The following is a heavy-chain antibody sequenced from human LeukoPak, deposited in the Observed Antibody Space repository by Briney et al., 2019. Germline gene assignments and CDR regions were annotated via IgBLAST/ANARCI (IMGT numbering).Heavy chain of an antibody. V-gene: IGHV1-2*06. Sequence: EASVKVSCKASGYTFTGYYMHWVRQAPGQGLEWMGRINPNSGGTNYAQKFQGRVTMTRDTSISTAYMELSRQRSDDTAVYYCARAGYVDTAMIYFDYWGQGTLVTVSS. CDR2: INPNSGGT. CDR1: GYTFTGYY. D-gene: IGHD5-18*01. J-gene: IGHJ4*02. CDR3: ARAGYVDTAMIYFDY.